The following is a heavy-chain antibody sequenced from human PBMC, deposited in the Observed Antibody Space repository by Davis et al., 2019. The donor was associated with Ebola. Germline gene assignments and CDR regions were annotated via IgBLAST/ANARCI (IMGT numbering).Heavy chain of an antibody. CDR2: ISSNGGST. J-gene: IGHJ6*02. Sequence: GESLKISCAASGFPFRSYAMHWVRQAPGKGLEYVSAISSNGGSTYYANSVKGRFTISRDNSKNTLYLQMGSLRAEDMAVYYCARESSMVQGVIITYYYYGMDVWGQGTTVTVSS. CDR1: GFPFRSYA. CDR3: ARESSMVQGVIITYYYYGMDV. V-gene: IGHV3-64*01. D-gene: IGHD3-10*01.